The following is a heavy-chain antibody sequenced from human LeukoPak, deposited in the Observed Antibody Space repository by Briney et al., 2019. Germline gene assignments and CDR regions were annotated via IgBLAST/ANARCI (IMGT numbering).Heavy chain of an antibody. V-gene: IGHV3-20*01. Sequence: GGSLRLSCAASGFTFSSYAMSWVRQAPGKGLEWVSGINWNGGSTGYADSVKGRFTISRDNAKNSLYLQMNSLRAEDTALYHCARDGVGSSWYNWFDPWGQGTLVTVSS. CDR2: INWNGGST. J-gene: IGHJ5*02. CDR3: ARDGVGSSWYNWFDP. CDR1: GFTFSSYA. D-gene: IGHD6-13*01.